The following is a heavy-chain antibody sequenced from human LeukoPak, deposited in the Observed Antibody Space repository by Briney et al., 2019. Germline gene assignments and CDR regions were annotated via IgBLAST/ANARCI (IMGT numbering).Heavy chain of an antibody. J-gene: IGHJ4*02. CDR3: ARPGKNNWYYFEY. CDR1: GGSISSYY. V-gene: IGHV4-59*08. D-gene: IGHD1-1*01. CDR2: IYDSGST. Sequence: SETLSLTCTVSGGSISSYYWSWIRQPPGKGLEWIGYIYDSGSTNYNPSLKSRVTISEDTPKNQFSLKLRSVTAADTAVYYCARPGKNNWYYFEYWGQGTLVTVSS.